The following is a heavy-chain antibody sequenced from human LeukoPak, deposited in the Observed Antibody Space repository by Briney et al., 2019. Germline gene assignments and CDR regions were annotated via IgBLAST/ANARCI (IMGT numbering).Heavy chain of an antibody. V-gene: IGHV3-23*01. CDR1: GFTFSSYA. CDR3: VRGQLLTFYWIDP. Sequence: GGSLRLSCAASGFTFSSYAMSWVRQAPGKGLAWVSAISGSGGNTYYADSVKGRFTISRDNSKNTLYLQMNSLRAEDTAVYYCVRGQLLTFYWIDPWGQGTLVTVSS. CDR2: ISGSGGNT. J-gene: IGHJ5*02. D-gene: IGHD2-2*01.